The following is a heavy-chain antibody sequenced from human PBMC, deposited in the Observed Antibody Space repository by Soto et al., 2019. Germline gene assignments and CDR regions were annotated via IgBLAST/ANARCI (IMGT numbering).Heavy chain of an antibody. CDR3: AKDFKVSGSHYGTLNYYYGMDV. CDR1: GFTFSTYG. J-gene: IGHJ6*02. V-gene: IGHV3-30*18. Sequence: GGSLRLSCAASGFTFSTYGMQWVRQAPGKGLEWVAVISYDGYLKYYVDAVKGRFTVARDNSKNTLFLEMNSLRVEDTAVYFCAKDFKVSGSHYGTLNYYYGMDVWGQGTSVTVSS. D-gene: IGHD3-10*01. CDR2: ISYDGYLK.